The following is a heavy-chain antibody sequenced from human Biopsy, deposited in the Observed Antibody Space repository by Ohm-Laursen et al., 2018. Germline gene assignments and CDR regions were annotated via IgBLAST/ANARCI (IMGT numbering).Heavy chain of an antibody. CDR2: ISANGVTT. CDR3: AKGGYCSATSCNMDVDY. Sequence: SLRFSCAASRFTFNNYAMHWVRQAPGKGLEWVSTISANGVTTFYADSVKGRFTISRDGSSDTLYLQMHSLRADDTALYYCAKGGYCSATSCNMDVDYWGQGALVTVSS. CDR1: RFTFNNYA. J-gene: IGHJ4*02. D-gene: IGHD2-2*02. V-gene: IGHV3-23*01.